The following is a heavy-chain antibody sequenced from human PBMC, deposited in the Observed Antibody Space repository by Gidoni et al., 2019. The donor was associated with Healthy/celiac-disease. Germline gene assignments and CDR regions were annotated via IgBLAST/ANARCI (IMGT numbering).Heavy chain of an antibody. Sequence: EVQLLESGGGLVQPGGSLRLSCAASGFTFSSYAMSWVRQAPGKGLEWVSAISGSGGSTYYADSVKGRFTISRDNSKNTLYLQMNSLRAEDTAVYYCAMVRGVIDYYYGMDVWGQGTTVTASS. CDR2: ISGSGGST. V-gene: IGHV3-23*01. D-gene: IGHD3-10*01. CDR3: AMVRGVIDYYYGMDV. CDR1: GFTFSSYA. J-gene: IGHJ6*02.